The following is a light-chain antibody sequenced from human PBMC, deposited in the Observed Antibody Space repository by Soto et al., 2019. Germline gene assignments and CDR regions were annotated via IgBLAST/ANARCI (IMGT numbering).Light chain of an antibody. CDR3: QVWDGGSDHYV. CDR2: EGS. V-gene: IGLV3-21*02. CDR1: NIGGKS. Sequence: SYELTQPPSVSVAPGQTASITCGGNNIGGKSVHWYQQKPGQAPVLVVYEGSDRPSGIPERFSGFNSGNTATLTIARVEAGDEADYYCQVWDGGSDHYVFGTGTKVTV. J-gene: IGLJ1*01.